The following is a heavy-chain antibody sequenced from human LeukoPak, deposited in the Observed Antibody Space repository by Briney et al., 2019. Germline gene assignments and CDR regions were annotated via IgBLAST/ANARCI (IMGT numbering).Heavy chain of an antibody. V-gene: IGHV3-11*01. CDR2: ISSSGSTI. Sequence: GGSLRLSCAASGFTFSDYYMSWIRQAPGKGLEWVSHISSSGSTIYYADSVKGRFTISRDNAKNSLYLQMNSLRAEDTAVYYCARTIRRVVVMPNYFDYWGQGTLVTVSS. D-gene: IGHD3-22*01. CDR3: ARTIRRVVVMPNYFDY. CDR1: GFTFSDYY. J-gene: IGHJ4*02.